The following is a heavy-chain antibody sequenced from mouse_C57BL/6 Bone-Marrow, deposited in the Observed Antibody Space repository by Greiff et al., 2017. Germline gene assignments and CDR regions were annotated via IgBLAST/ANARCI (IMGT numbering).Heavy chain of an antibody. CDR3: TRDGSSSFDY. V-gene: IGHV6-6*01. CDR1: GFTFSDAW. CDR2: IRNKANNHAT. D-gene: IGHD1-1*01. J-gene: IGHJ2*01. Sequence: EVQLVESGGGLVQPGGSMKLSCAASGFTFSDAWMDWVRQSPEKGLEWVAEIRNKANNHATYYAESVKGRFTISRDDSKSSVYLQMHSLRAEDTGIYYCTRDGSSSFDYWGQGTTLTVSS.